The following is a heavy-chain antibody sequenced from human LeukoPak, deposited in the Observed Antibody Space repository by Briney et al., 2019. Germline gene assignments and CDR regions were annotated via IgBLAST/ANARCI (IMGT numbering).Heavy chain of an antibody. CDR1: GYRFTSYW. V-gene: IGHV5-10-1*01. Sequence: GEALKISLKGSGYRFTSYWISWGRQMPGKGLEWTGRIDPSDSYANYSPSFQGHVTISADNSISTAYLQWNSLEASDTAMYYCARHARYCGTTSCYFKYWGQGTLVTVSS. J-gene: IGHJ4*02. CDR3: ARHARYCGTTSCYFKY. CDR2: IDPSDSYA. D-gene: IGHD2-2*01.